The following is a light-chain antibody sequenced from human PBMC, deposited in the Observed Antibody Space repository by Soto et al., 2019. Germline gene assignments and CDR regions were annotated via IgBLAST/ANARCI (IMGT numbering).Light chain of an antibody. V-gene: IGKV1D-16*01. CDR2: AAS. CDR3: QKYNTVPLA. CDR1: QGISGW. J-gene: IGKJ5*01. Sequence: DIQMTQSPSSLSASVGDRVTITCRASQGISGWLAWYQQKPGKAPKSLIYAASTLQSGVPSRFSGSGYGTDFTLTINNLQPEDFSIYYGQKYNTVPLAFGQGTRLEI.